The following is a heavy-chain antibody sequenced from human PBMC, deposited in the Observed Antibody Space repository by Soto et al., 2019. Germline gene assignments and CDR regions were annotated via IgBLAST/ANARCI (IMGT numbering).Heavy chain of an antibody. Sequence: PSETLSLTCTVSGGSISSYYWSWIRQPPGKGLEWIGYIYYSGSTNYNPSLKSRVTISVDTSKNQFSLKLSSVTAADTAVYYCARVLGYCSGGSCYGFDALDIWGQGTMVTVSS. J-gene: IGHJ3*02. D-gene: IGHD2-15*01. CDR2: IYYSGST. CDR1: GGSISSYY. CDR3: ARVLGYCSGGSCYGFDALDI. V-gene: IGHV4-59*01.